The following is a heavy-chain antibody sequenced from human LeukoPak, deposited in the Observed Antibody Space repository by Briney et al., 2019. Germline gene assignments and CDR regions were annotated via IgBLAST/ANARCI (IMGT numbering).Heavy chain of an antibody. J-gene: IGHJ4*02. CDR3: ARRLVDSSWGIFDY. CDR2: IYPGDSDT. Sequence: GESLKISCKNSGYSFTSYWIGWVRQMPGKGLEWMGIIYPGDSDTRYSPSFQGQVTISADKSFSTAYLQWSSLKASDTAMYYCARRLVDSSWGIFDYWGQGTLVTVSS. D-gene: IGHD6-13*01. V-gene: IGHV5-51*01. CDR1: GYSFTSYW.